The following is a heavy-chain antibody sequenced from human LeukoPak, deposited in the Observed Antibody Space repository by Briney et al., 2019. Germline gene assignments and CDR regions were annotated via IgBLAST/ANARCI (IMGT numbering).Heavy chain of an antibody. Sequence: PSETLSLTCTVSGGSISSYYWSWIRQPPGKGLEWIGYIYYSGSTNYNPSLKSRVTISVDTSKNQFSLKLSSVTAADTAVYYCAAARIRYYYDSSGYLFDYWGQGTLVTVSS. J-gene: IGHJ4*02. CDR3: AAARIRYYYDSSGYLFDY. CDR2: IYYSGST. CDR1: GGSISSYY. V-gene: IGHV4-59*01. D-gene: IGHD3-22*01.